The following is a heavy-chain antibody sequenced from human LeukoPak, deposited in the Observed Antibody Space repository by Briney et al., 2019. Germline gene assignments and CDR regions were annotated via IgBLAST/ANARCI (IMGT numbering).Heavy chain of an antibody. CDR2: IYYSGST. V-gene: IGHV4-39*01. J-gene: IGHJ4*02. D-gene: IGHD2-21*01. CDR1: GGSISSSSYY. CDR3: ASVKWAYKNCFDY. Sequence: SETLSLTCTVSGGSISSSSYYWGWIRQPPGKGLEWFGSIYYSGSTYYNPSLKSRVTISVDTSKNQLSLKLSSVTAADTAVYYCASVKWAYKNCFDYWGQGTLVTVSS.